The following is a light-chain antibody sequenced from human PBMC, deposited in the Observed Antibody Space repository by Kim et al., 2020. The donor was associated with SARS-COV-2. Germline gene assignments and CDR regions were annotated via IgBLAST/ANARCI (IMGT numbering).Light chain of an antibody. V-gene: IGLV2-23*02. J-gene: IGLJ3*02. CDR3: CSYEGSWV. CDR1: RNDVGRPTR. Sequence: PGASLTISCTVTRNDVGRPTRVTWYQQHPGKAPKLMFYEVTKRPSGVSDRFSASKSGNTASLTISGLQAEDEADYYCCSYEGSWVFGGGTQLTVL. CDR2: EVT.